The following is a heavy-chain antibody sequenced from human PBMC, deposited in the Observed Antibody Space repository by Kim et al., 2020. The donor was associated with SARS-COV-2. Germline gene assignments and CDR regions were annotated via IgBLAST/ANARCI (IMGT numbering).Heavy chain of an antibody. CDR3: IREGDAGGGSYYFAY. CDR2: ISPYNGDT. J-gene: IGHJ4*02. Sequence: ASVKVSCKASGYTFTVYGISWVRQPPGQGLEWMGSISPYNGDTRYVQKFQGRVTLTTDTSTNTAYMELRSLRSDDTAFYYCIREGDAGGGSYYFAYWGQGTLVTVSS. V-gene: IGHV1-18*04. D-gene: IGHD2-8*02. CDR1: GYTFTVYG.